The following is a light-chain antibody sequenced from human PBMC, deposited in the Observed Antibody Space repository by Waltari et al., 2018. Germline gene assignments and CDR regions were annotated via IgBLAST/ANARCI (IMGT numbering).Light chain of an antibody. V-gene: IGKV1-39*01. J-gene: IGKJ1*01. CDR1: PSIGTY. CDR2: AAS. Sequence: DIQLTQSPSFLSASVGDSVAITCRASPSIGTYVNWYQQKPGKGPNLLIAAASSLQSGVPSRFSGSGSGTDFTLTISDLQPEDFASYFCHQSHTSPATFGQGTTVEIK. CDR3: HQSHTSPAT.